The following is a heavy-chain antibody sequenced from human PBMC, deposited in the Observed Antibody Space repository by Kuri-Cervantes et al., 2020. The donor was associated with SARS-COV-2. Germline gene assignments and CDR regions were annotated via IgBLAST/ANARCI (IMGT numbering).Heavy chain of an antibody. CDR3: ARDPRGPGGIVGATYWFDP. CDR2: INHSGST. CDR1: SFSGYY. Sequence: SFSGYYYSWIRQPPGKGLEWIGEINHSGSTNYTPSLTSLVTISVDTSKNQFSLKLSSVTAAETAVYYCARDPRGPGGIVGATYWFDPWGQGTLVTVSS. D-gene: IGHD1-26*01. J-gene: IGHJ5*02. V-gene: IGHV4-34*01.